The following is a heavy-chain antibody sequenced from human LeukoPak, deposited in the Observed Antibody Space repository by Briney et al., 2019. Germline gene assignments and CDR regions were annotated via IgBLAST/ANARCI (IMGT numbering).Heavy chain of an antibody. D-gene: IGHD2-2*01. Sequence: GASVKVSCKASGGTFSSHAISWVRQAPGQGLEWMGGIIPIFGTVDYAQKFQGRVTITADESTSTAYMELSSLRSEDTAMYFCARGVVLPVAPNRRTHYYYYMDVWGKGTTVTVSS. CDR2: IIPIFGTV. V-gene: IGHV1-69*13. CDR3: ARGVVLPVAPNRRTHYYYYMDV. J-gene: IGHJ6*03. CDR1: GGTFSSHA.